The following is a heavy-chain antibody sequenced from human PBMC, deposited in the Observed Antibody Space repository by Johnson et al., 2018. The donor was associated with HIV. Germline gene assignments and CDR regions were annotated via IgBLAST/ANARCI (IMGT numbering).Heavy chain of an antibody. D-gene: IGHD3-22*01. Sequence: QVQLVESGGGVVQPGGSLRLSCAASGFSFSSYGIHWVRQAPGRGLEWVAFTQYDGSNTYYADSVKGRFTISRDNSKKTVYLQMNSLSGEDTAVYYCSKETRDSRSAFDIWGQGTMGTVSS. J-gene: IGHJ3*02. CDR3: SKETRDSRSAFDI. CDR1: GFSFSSYG. CDR2: TQYDGSNT. V-gene: IGHV3-30*02.